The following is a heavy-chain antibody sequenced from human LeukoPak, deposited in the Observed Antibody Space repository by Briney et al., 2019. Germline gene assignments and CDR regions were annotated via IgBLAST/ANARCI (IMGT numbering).Heavy chain of an antibody. CDR2: LNPNSGGT. V-gene: IGHV1-2*04. CDR3: ARAGQTFYPSIAVAGWNLLHYYGMDV. J-gene: IGHJ6*02. D-gene: IGHD6-19*01. Sequence: ASVKVSCKASGYTFTGYYMHWVRQAPGQGLEWMGWLNPNSGGTNYAQKFQGWVTMTRDTSISTAYMELSGLRSDDTAVYYCARAGQTFYPSIAVAGWNLLHYYGMDVWGQGTTVTVSS. CDR1: GYTFTGYY.